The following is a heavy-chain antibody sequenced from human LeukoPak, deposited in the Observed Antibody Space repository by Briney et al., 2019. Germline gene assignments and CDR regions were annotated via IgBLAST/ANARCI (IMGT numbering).Heavy chain of an antibody. Sequence: GGSLRLSCAASGFTVSSNYMSWVRQAPGKGLEWVSVIYSGDSTYYADSVKGRFTMSRDNSRNTLYLQMNSLRAEDTAVYYCAKGAAAAATVYFDHWGQGTLATVSS. CDR1: GFTVSSNY. CDR2: IYSGDST. V-gene: IGHV3-53*01. J-gene: IGHJ4*02. D-gene: IGHD6-13*01. CDR3: AKGAAAAATVYFDH.